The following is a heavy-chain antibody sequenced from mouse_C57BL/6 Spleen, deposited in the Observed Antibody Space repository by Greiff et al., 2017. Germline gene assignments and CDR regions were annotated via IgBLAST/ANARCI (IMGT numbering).Heavy chain of an antibody. J-gene: IGHJ4*01. CDR3: AKFSKGAMDY. Sequence: QVQLQQSGAELARPGASVKLSCKASGYTFTSYGISWVKQRTGQGLEWIGEIYPRSGNTYYNEKFKGKATLAADKSSSTAYMELRSLTSEDSAVYVSAKFSKGAMDYWGQGTSVTVSS. V-gene: IGHV1-81*01. CDR1: GYTFTSYG. D-gene: IGHD2-5*01. CDR2: IYPRSGNT.